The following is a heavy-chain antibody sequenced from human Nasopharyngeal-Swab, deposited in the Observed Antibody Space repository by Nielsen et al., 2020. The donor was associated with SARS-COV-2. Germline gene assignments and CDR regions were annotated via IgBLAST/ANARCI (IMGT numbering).Heavy chain of an antibody. CDR2: INPNSGGT. J-gene: IGHJ4*02. Sequence: WVRQAPGQGLEWMGWINPNSGGTNYAQKFQGWVTMTTDTSTSTAYMDLRSLRSDDTAVYYCARDPRGPDYWGQGTLVTVSS. V-gene: IGHV1-2*04. D-gene: IGHD6-25*01. CDR3: ARDPRGPDY.